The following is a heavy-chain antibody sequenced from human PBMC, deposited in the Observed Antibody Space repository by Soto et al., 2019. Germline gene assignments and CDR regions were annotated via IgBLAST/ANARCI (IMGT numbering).Heavy chain of an antibody. D-gene: IGHD2-15*01. V-gene: IGHV4-31*03. CDR2: IYYSGST. J-gene: IGHJ4*02. CDR3: ARVVMCGSCYQYYFDY. CDR1: GGSISSGGYY. Sequence: SETLSLTCTVPGGSISSGGYYWSWIRQHPGKGLEWIGYIYYSGSTYYNPSLKSRVTISVDTSKNQFSLKLSSVTAADTAVYYCARVVMCGSCYQYYFDYWGQGTLVTVSS.